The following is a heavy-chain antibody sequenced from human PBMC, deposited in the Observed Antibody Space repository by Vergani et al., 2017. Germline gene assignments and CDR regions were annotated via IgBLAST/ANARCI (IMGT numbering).Heavy chain of an antibody. CDR3: ARDGSVGEKRALDY. Sequence: EVQLVESGGGLVKPGGSLRLSCAASGFTFSNAWMSWVRQAPGKGLEWVGRIKSKTDGGTTDYAAPVKGRFTISRDDSKNTLYLQMNSLRAEDTAVYYCARDGSVGEKRALDYWGQGTLVTVSS. CDR2: IKSKTDGGTT. J-gene: IGHJ4*02. D-gene: IGHD1-26*01. V-gene: IGHV3-15*01. CDR1: GFTFSNAW.